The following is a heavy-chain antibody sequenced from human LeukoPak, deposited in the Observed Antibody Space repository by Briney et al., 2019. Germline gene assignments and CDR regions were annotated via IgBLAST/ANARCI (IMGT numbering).Heavy chain of an antibody. CDR2: INHSGST. Sequence: SETLSLTCAVYGGSFSGYHWSWIRQPPGKGLEWIGEINHSGSTNYNPSLKSRVTISVDTSKNQFSLKLSSVTAADTAVYYCARQTGSGLFILPGGQGTLVTVSS. CDR1: GGSFSGYH. V-gene: IGHV4-34*01. D-gene: IGHD3/OR15-3a*01. J-gene: IGHJ4*02. CDR3: ARQTGSGLFILP.